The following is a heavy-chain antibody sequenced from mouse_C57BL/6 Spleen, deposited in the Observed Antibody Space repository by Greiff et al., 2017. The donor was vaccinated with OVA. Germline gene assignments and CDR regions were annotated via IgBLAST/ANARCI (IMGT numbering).Heavy chain of an antibody. V-gene: IGHV1-82*01. CDR3: ARWGDFAMDY. J-gene: IGHJ4*01. Sequence: QVQLKESGPELVKPGASVKISCKDSGYAFSSSWMNWVKQRPGKGLEWIGRIYPGDGDTNYNGKFKGKATLTADKSSSTAYMQLSSLTSEDSAVYFCARWGDFAMDYWGQGTSVTVSS. CDR1: GYAFSSSW. CDR2: IYPGDGDT.